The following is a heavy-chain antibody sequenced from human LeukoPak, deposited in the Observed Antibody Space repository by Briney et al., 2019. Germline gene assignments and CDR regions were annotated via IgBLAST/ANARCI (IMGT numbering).Heavy chain of an antibody. CDR2: IKSKTDGGTT. D-gene: IGHD6-19*01. Sequence: GGSLRLSCAASGFTFSNAWMSWVRQAPGKGLEWVGRIKSKTDGGTTDYAAPVKGRFTISRDNSKNTLYLQMNSLRAEDTAVYYCARLVYSGWPYYYYMDVWGKGTTVTISS. J-gene: IGHJ6*03. CDR1: GFTFSNAW. CDR3: ARLVYSGWPYYYYMDV. V-gene: IGHV3-15*01.